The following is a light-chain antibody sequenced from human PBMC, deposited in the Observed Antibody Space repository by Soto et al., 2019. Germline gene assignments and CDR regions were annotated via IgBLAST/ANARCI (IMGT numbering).Light chain of an antibody. CDR2: EVS. V-gene: IGLV2-14*01. CDR1: SSDVGAYNY. Sequence: QSVLTQPASVAGSPGQSITISCTGTSSDVGAYNYVSWYQHHPGKAPKLMIYEVSSRPSGVSNRFPGSKSGNTASLIISGLQAEDEADYYCSSYTSSSTSVFGTGTKVTVL. J-gene: IGLJ1*01. CDR3: SSYTSSSTSV.